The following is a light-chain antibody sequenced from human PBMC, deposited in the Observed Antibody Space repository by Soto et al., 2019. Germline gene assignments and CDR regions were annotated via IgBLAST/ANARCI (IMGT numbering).Light chain of an antibody. CDR3: QQYGSSPT. Sequence: EIVLTPSPGTLSLSPVERATLSCRASQSVIDNYLAWYQQKPGQAPRPLIHGASWRATAIPDRFSGSGSGTDFTLTISKLEPEDFAVYYCQQYGSSPTFGQGTKVDIK. CDR1: QSVIDNY. V-gene: IGKV3-20*01. CDR2: GAS. J-gene: IGKJ1*01.